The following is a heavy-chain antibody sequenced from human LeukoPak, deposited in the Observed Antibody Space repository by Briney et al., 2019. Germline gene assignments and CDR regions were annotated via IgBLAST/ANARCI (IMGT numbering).Heavy chain of an antibody. V-gene: IGHV3-7*04. CDR2: IKQDGSKK. CDR1: GFPFSSYL. CDR3: TRVGYIDEGIDY. Sequence: GGSLRLSCVASGFPFSSYLMTWVRQAPVKGLEWVANIKQDGSKKSYVDSVKGRFTISRDNAENSLYLQMNSLRAEDTAIYYCTRVGYIDEGIDYWGQGTLVTVSS. J-gene: IGHJ4*02. D-gene: IGHD5-24*01.